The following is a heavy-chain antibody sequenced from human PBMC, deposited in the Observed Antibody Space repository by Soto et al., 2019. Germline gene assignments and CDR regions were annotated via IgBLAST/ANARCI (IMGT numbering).Heavy chain of an antibody. CDR1: GDSISSGNYY. J-gene: IGHJ5*02. Sequence: PSETLSLTCTVSGDSISSGNYYWSWIRQPPGKGLEWIGFISKIGGTYYNPSLQSRLTMSVDTSKNQLSLKLTSVTAADTAVYYCARGGDCSTTSCFSFSGLNWFDPWGQGTLVTVSS. V-gene: IGHV4-30-4*01. D-gene: IGHD2-2*01. CDR3: ARGGDCSTTSCFSFSGLNWFDP. CDR2: ISKIGGT.